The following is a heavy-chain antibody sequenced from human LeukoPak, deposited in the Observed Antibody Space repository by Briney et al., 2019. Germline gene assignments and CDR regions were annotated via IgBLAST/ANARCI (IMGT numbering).Heavy chain of an antibody. CDR1: GGTFSSYA. CDR2: IIPIFGTA. D-gene: IGHD1-26*01. CDR3: AREWELATPDAFDI. V-gene: IGHV1-69*13. J-gene: IGHJ3*02. Sequence: ASVKVSCKASGGTFSSYAISWVRQAPGQGLEWMGGIIPIFGTANYAQRFQGRVTITADESTSTAYMELSSLRSEDTAVYYCAREWELATPDAFDIWGQGTMVTVSS.